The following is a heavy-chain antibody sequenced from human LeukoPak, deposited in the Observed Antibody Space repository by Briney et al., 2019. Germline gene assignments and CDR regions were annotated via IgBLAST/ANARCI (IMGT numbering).Heavy chain of an antibody. J-gene: IGHJ4*02. CDR2: IYHSGST. CDR3: ARDLFGEY. Sequence: PSETLSLTCAVSGYSISNDYYWGWVRQPPGKGLEWIGNIYHSGSTYKNPSLKSRLTMSLDTSKNQFSLKLISVTAADTAMYYCARDLFGEYWGQGTLVTVSS. CDR1: GYSISNDYY. V-gene: IGHV4-38-2*02. D-gene: IGHD3-10*01.